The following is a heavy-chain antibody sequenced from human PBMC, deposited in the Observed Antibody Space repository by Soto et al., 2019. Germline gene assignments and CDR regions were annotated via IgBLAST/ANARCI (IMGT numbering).Heavy chain of an antibody. CDR2: IIPIFGTA. V-gene: IGHV1-69*06. CDR3: ARGGGWLQSYYFDY. J-gene: IGHJ4*02. Sequence: SLKVSCKASGGTFSSSAISCVRQAPGQGLAWMGGIIPIFGTANYAQKFKGRVTIPADKSTSTAYMELSSMRSEDTAVYYCARGGGWLQSYYFDYWGQGTLVTVSS. CDR1: GGTFSSSA. D-gene: IGHD5-12*01.